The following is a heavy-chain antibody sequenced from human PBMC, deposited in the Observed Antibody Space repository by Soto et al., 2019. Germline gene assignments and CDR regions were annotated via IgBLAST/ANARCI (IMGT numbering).Heavy chain of an antibody. D-gene: IGHD5-18*01. J-gene: IGHJ4*02. CDR3: ARIPRYSFPTSDDLDS. CDR2: ITPIYPTT. CDR1: GGTFYTYT. V-gene: IGHV1-69*15. Sequence: QVQLVQSGAEVRKPGSSVQVSCKASGGTFYTYTFSWVRQAPGQGLECMGSITPIYPTTNYAEKFQGRLTVTAGGSTNTAYMELNSLTSDDTAVYYCARIPRYSFPTSDDLDSWGQGTLVTVSS.